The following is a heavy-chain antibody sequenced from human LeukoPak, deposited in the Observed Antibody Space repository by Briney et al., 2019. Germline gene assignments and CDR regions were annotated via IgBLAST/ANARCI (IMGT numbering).Heavy chain of an antibody. D-gene: IGHD5-12*01. Sequence: ASVKVSCKASGYTFTSYGINWVRRAPGQGLEWMGWISGSTGNTNYAQETQDRVTFTADTSTGTAYMELRSLRFDDTATYYCVRSGRATYYYFDVWGQGTLVTVSS. CDR1: GYTFTSYG. V-gene: IGHV1-18*01. J-gene: IGHJ4*02. CDR2: ISGSTGNT. CDR3: VRSGRATYYYFDV.